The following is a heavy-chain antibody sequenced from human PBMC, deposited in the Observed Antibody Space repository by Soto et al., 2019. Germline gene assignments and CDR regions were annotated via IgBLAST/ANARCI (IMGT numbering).Heavy chain of an antibody. CDR1: GFTFSSYG. J-gene: IGHJ6*02. CDR3: AKDRSWRQQDYYGMDV. V-gene: IGHV3-30*18. D-gene: IGHD5-18*01. Sequence: PGGSLRLSCAASGFTFSSYGMHWVRQAPGKGLEWVAVISYDGSNKYYADSVKGRFTISRDNSKNTLYLQMNSLRAEDTAVYYCAKDRSWRQQDYYGMDVWGQGTTVTVSS. CDR2: ISYDGSNK.